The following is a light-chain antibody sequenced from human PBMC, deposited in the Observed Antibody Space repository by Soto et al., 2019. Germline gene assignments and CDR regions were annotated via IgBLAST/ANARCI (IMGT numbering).Light chain of an antibody. J-gene: IGKJ5*01. V-gene: IGKV3-15*01. CDR2: GAS. CDR1: QSVRSN. CDR3: QQYNNWPFIT. Sequence: EIVLPQSPATLSVSPGERATLSCWASQSVRSNLAWYQQKPGQSPRLLIYGASSRATGIPARFSGSGSGTEFTLNISSLQSEDFAVYYCQQYNNWPFITFGQGTRLEIK.